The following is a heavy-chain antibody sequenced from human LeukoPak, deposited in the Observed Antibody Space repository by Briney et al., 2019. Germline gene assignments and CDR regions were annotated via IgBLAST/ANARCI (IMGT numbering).Heavy chain of an antibody. CDR1: GGSISSYY. J-gene: IGHJ4*02. D-gene: IGHD6-6*01. CDR2: IYYSGST. V-gene: IGHV4-59*01. Sequence: SETLSLTCTVSGGSISSYYWSWIRQPPGKGLEWIGYIYYSGSTNYNPSLKSRVTISVDTSKNQFSLKLSSVTAADTAVYYCAREARPRGLDYWGQGTLVTVSS. CDR3: AREARPRGLDY.